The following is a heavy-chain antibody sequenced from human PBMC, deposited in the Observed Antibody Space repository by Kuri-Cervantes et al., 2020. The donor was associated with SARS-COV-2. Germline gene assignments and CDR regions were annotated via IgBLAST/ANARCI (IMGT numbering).Heavy chain of an antibody. CDR3: ARPGGFLDV. J-gene: IGHJ6*04. CDR1: GGSISSGDYY. Sequence: SETLSLTCTVSGGSISSGDYYWSWIRQPPGKGLEWIGNTYYSGSTHYNPSLKSRVTISVDTSKNQFSLKLSSVTAADTAVYYCARPGGFLDVWGKGTTVTVSS. CDR2: TYYSGST. D-gene: IGHD4-23*01. V-gene: IGHV4-39*07.